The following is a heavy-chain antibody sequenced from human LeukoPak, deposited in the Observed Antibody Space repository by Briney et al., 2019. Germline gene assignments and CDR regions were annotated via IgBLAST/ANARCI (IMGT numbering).Heavy chain of an antibody. CDR1: GYTFTGYY. CDR3: ARDLRCSGGSCYFNYMDV. J-gene: IGHJ6*03. Sequence: GASVKVSCKASGYTFTGYYMHWVRQAPGQGLEWMGWINPNSGGTNYAQKFQGRVTMTRDTSISTAYMELSRLRSDDTAVYYCARDLRCSGGSCYFNYMDVWGKGTTVTVSS. CDR2: INPNSGGT. V-gene: IGHV1-2*02. D-gene: IGHD2-15*01.